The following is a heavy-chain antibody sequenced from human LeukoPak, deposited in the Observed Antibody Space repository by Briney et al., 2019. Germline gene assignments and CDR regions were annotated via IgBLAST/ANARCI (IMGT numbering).Heavy chain of an antibody. CDR2: IGIAGDT. CDR1: GFTFSNHA. Sequence: GGSLRLSCATSGFTFSNHAMHWVRQATGKGLEWVSAIGIAGDTLYPGSVKGRFTISRENAKNSLSLQINSLKAEDTAVYYCVRQQTSHGNFDYWGQGTLVTVSS. J-gene: IGHJ4*02. D-gene: IGHD1-26*01. CDR3: VRQQTSHGNFDY. V-gene: IGHV3-13*01.